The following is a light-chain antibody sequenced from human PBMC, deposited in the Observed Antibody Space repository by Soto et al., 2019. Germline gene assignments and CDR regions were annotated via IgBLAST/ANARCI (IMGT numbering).Light chain of an antibody. V-gene: IGKV3-15*01. CDR2: GAS. J-gene: IGKJ3*01. CDR1: QSVSSN. Sequence: DIVMTQSPATLSVSPGERATRSCRASQSVSSNLAWYQQKPGQAPRLLVYGASTRATGIPARFSGSGSGTEFILTISSLQSEDFALYYCQQYNNWPSFTFGPGTQVDIK. CDR3: QQYNNWPSFT.